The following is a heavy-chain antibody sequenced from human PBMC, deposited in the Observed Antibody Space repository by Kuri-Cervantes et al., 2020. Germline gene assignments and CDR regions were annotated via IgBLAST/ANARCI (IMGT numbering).Heavy chain of an antibody. CDR3: AKDRKGIAVAGIWFDP. CDR1: GFTFSSYA. V-gene: IGHV3-23*01. Sequence: ETLSLTCAASGFTFSSYAMSWVRQAPGKGLEWVSAISGSGGSTYYADSVKGRFTISRDNSKNTLYLQMNSLRAEDTAVYYCAKDRKGIAVAGIWFDPWGQGTLVTVSS. D-gene: IGHD6-19*01. CDR2: ISGSGGST. J-gene: IGHJ5*02.